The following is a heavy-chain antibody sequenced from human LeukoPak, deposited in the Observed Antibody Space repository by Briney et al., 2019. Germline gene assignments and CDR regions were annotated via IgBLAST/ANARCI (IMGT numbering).Heavy chain of an antibody. Sequence: SETLSLTCTVSGGSISSYYWSWIRQPPGKGLEWIGYIYYSGSTNYNPSLKSRVTISVDTSKNQFSLKLSSVTAADTAVYYCARGVGDSSGYYFHDAFDIWGQGTMVTVSS. V-gene: IGHV4-59*08. CDR1: GGSISSYY. J-gene: IGHJ3*02. D-gene: IGHD3-22*01. CDR2: IYYSGST. CDR3: ARGVGDSSGYYFHDAFDI.